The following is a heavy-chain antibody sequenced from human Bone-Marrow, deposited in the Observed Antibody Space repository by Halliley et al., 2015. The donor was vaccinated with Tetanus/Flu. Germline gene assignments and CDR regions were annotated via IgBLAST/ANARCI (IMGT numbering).Heavy chain of an antibody. CDR2: YDGSDK. J-gene: IGHJ6*02. CDR3: ARANYNILTGYYGWLDV. V-gene: IGHV3-30-3*01. Sequence: YDGSDKYYADPVKGRFTTSRDNSKSTLSLHMNILRVEDTAVYYCARANYNILTGYYGWLDVWGQGTTVTVSS. D-gene: IGHD3-9*01.